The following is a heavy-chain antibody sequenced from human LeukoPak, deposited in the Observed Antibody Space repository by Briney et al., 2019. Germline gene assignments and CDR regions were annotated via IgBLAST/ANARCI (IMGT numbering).Heavy chain of an antibody. CDR2: IKSKTDGGTT. V-gene: IGHV3-15*01. CDR3: TTGYSGYGGNY. D-gene: IGHD5-12*01. Sequence: PGGSLRLSCAASGFTFSNAWMSWVRQAPGKGLEWDGRIKSKTDGGTTDYAAPVKGRFTISRDDSKNTLYLQMNSLKTEDTAVYYCTTGYSGYGGNYWGQGTLVTVSS. CDR1: GFTFSNAW. J-gene: IGHJ4*02.